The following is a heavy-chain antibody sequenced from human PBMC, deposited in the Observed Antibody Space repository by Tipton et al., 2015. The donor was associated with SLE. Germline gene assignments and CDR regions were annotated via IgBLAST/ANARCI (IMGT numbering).Heavy chain of an antibody. CDR2: ITPSGTTI. V-gene: IGHV3-48*03. J-gene: IGHJ6*03. CDR3: ARRITYYYYYMDV. CDR1: GFTFSTYD. Sequence: GSLRLSCAASGFTFSTYDMHWVRRAPGKGLEWVSFITPSGTTIYYADSVKGRFTIFRDNAKSSLYLQMNSLRAEDTAVYYCARRITYYYYYMDVWGKGTTVTVSS.